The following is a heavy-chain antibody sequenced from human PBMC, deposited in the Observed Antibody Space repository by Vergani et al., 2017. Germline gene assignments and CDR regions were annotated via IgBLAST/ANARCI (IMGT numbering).Heavy chain of an antibody. CDR1: GFTFNSYA. J-gene: IGHJ4*02. D-gene: IGHD3-22*01. CDR2: ISDNGGST. Sequence: EVQLLESGGGLVQPGGSLRLSCAASGFTFNSYAMSWVRQAPGKGLEWVSSISDNGGSTFYADSVKGRFTIFRDNSRNTLFLQINSLRAEDTAVYHCARGDNSSSSGQYFDFWGQGMLVTVSS. V-gene: IGHV3-23*01. CDR3: ARGDNSSSSGQYFDF.